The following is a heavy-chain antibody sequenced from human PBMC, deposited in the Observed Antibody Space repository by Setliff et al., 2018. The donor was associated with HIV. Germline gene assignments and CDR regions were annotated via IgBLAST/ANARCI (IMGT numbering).Heavy chain of an antibody. CDR2: IIPIFKSA. V-gene: IGHV1-69*05. D-gene: IGHD5-12*01. CDR3: ARTSGDAYNYEGAFDV. Sequence: SVKVSCKVSGDTFNNYGLNWVRQAPGQGLEWMGGIIPIFKSADYAQKFQGRVTITTDESTSTAYMNLSSLKSEDTAIYYCARTSGDAYNYEGAFDVWGQGTLVTVSS. CDR1: GDTFNNYG. J-gene: IGHJ3*01.